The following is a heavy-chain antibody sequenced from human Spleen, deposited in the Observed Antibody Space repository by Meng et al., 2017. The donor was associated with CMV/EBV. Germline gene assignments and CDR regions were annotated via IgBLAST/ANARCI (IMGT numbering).Heavy chain of an antibody. Sequence: GESLKISCAASGFTFSSYAMHWVRQAPGKGLEWVTVISYDGSNKYYADSVKGRFTISRDNSNNTLSLQMNSLRIEDTAVYYCASRSRLYYFDGSGLGDNWGQGTLVTVSS. CDR3: ASRSRLYYFDGSGLGDN. D-gene: IGHD3-22*01. V-gene: IGHV3-30*04. CDR2: ISYDGSNK. J-gene: IGHJ4*02. CDR1: GFTFSSYA.